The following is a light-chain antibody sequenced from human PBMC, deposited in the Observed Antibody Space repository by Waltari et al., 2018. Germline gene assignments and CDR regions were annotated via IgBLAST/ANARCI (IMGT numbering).Light chain of an antibody. Sequence: DIQMTQSPSSLSASVGDRVTITCRASQGVWKNLAWYQQKPGKVPRLLIYGASTLQSGVPSRFSGSGSGTDFTLTISSLQPEDVATYYCQKYDAAPLTFGGGTKVEIK. CDR2: GAS. V-gene: IGKV1-27*01. CDR3: QKYDAAPLT. J-gene: IGKJ4*01. CDR1: QGVWKN.